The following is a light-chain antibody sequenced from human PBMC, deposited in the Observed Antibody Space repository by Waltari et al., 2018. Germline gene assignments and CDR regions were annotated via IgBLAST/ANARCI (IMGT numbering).Light chain of an antibody. CDR2: DAS. V-gene: IGKV3-20*01. CDR1: QSVGRS. Sequence: EIVLTQSPGTLPLSQGERATLSCGTSQSVGRSFAWYQQKPGRAPRLLLYDASSRATGIPDRFSGSGFGTDFSLTISRLEPEDFAVYYCQHYVRLPVTFGQGTKVEIK. CDR3: QHYVRLPVT. J-gene: IGKJ1*01.